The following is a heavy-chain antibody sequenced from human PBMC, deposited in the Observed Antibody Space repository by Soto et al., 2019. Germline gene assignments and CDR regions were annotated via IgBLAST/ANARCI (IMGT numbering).Heavy chain of an antibody. J-gene: IGHJ4*02. CDR1: GYTFTSYG. CDR2: ISAYNGNT. CDR3: ARWWASAKSSPFLTGYYYFDY. Sequence: ASVKVSCKASGYTFTSYGISWVRQAPGQGLEWMGWISAYNGNTNYAQKLQGRVTMTTDTSTSTAYMELRSLRSDDTAVYYCARWWASAKSSPFLTGYYYFDYWGQGTLVTVSS. D-gene: IGHD3-9*01. V-gene: IGHV1-18*01.